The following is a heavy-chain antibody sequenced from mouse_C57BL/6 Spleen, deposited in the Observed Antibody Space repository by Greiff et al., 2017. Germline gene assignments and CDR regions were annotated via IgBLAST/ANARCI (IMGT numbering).Heavy chain of an antibody. D-gene: IGHD4-1*01. J-gene: IGHJ2*01. CDR2: IWSGGST. CDR1: GFSLTSYG. V-gene: IGHV2-2*01. Sequence: VQLQESGPGLVQPSQSLSITCTVSGFSLTSYGVHWVRQSPGKGLEWLGVIWSGGSTDYNAAFISRLSISKDNSKSQVFFTMNSLQADDTAIYYCAREANWDPYFDYWGQGTTLTVSS. CDR3: AREANWDPYFDY.